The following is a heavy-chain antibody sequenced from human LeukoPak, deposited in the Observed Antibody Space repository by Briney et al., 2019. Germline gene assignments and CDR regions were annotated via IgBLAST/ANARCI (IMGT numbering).Heavy chain of an antibody. CDR2: IYYSGST. J-gene: IGHJ3*02. D-gene: IGHD3-16*02. Sequence: SETLSLTCAVYGGSFSGYYWSWIRQPPGKGLEWIGYIYYSGSTNYNPSLKSRVTISVDTSKNQFSLKLSSVTAADTAVYYCARVPSDYVWGSYRSDAFDIWGQGTMVTVSS. CDR3: ARVPSDYVWGSYRSDAFDI. CDR1: GGSFSGYY. V-gene: IGHV4-59*01.